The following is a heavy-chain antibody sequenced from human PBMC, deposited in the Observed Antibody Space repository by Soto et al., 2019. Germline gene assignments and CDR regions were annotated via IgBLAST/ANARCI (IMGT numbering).Heavy chain of an antibody. Sequence: SETLSLTCTVSGASVSTYYWSWIRQPPGKGLEWIGYVYYSGSTDYNPSLKSRVIISIDTSKNQFSLKLSSVTAADTAVYYCAIIGGLELRYPMDFWGQGTTVNVSS. V-gene: IGHV4-59*02. J-gene: IGHJ6*02. CDR3: AIIGGLELRYPMDF. D-gene: IGHD1-7*01. CDR1: GASVSTYY. CDR2: VYYSGST.